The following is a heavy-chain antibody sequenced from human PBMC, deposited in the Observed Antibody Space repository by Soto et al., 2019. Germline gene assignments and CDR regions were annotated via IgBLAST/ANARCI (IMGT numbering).Heavy chain of an antibody. J-gene: IGHJ6*02. D-gene: IGHD2-15*01. CDR1: GGTFSSYA. CDR2: IIPIFGTA. Sequence: QVQLVQSGAEVKKPGSSVKVSCKASGGTFSSYAISWVRQAPGQGLEWMGGIIPIFGTANYAQKFQGRVTITADESTSTAYMELSSLRSEATAVYYCARDREYCSGGSCYSGYYYYGMDVWGQGTTVTVSS. V-gene: IGHV1-69*01. CDR3: ARDREYCSGGSCYSGYYYYGMDV.